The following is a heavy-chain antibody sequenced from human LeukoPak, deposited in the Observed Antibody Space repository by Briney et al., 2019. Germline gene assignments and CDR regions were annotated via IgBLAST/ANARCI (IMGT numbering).Heavy chain of an antibody. Sequence: ASVKVSCKASGYTFTSYYMHWVRQAPGQGLEWMGIINPSGGSTSYAQKFQGRVTMTRDTSTSTVYMELSSLRSEDTAVYYCARGVIAAAGTAYYFDYWGQGTLVTVSS. CDR1: GYTFTSYY. CDR3: ARGVIAAAGTAYYFDY. V-gene: IGHV1-46*01. CDR2: INPSGGST. D-gene: IGHD6-13*01. J-gene: IGHJ4*02.